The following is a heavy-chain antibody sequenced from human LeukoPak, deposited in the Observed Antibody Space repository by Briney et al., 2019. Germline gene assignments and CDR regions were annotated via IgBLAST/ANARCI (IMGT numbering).Heavy chain of an antibody. CDR1: GFTFSTSA. J-gene: IGHJ4*02. CDR2: ISESGGST. V-gene: IGHV3-23*01. CDR3: ARSPNSYGSLFDY. D-gene: IGHD5-18*01. Sequence: GGSLRLSCVVSGFTFSTSAMSWVRQAPGKGLEWVSGISESGGSTYYADSVKGRFTSSRDNSKNTLYLQMNSLRAEDTAVYYCARSPNSYGSLFDYWGQGTLVTVSS.